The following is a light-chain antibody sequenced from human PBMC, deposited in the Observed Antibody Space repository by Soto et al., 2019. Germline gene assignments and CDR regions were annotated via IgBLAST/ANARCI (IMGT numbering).Light chain of an antibody. CDR1: QDINNN. Sequence: DIRMTQSPSSLSASVGDRVTITCQASQDINNNLNWYQQTSGKAPKLLIYGAYNLETGVPSRFTGSQSGTDFTFTITSLQPEDVATYFCQQCDNLPPTFGGGTKEEI. V-gene: IGKV1-33*01. CDR2: GAY. CDR3: QQCDNLPPT. J-gene: IGKJ4*01.